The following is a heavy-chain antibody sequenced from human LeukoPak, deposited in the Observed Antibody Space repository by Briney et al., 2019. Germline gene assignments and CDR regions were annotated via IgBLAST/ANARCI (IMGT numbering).Heavy chain of an antibody. CDR1: GFTFSSYA. V-gene: IGHV3-23*01. CDR3: AKWSVAGSPFDY. Sequence: AGGSLRLSYAASGFTFSSYAMSWVRQAPGKGLEWVSAISGSGGSTYYADSVKGRFTTSRDNSKNTLYLQMNSLRAEDTAVYYCAKWSVAGSPFDYWGQGTLVTVSS. D-gene: IGHD6-19*01. J-gene: IGHJ4*02. CDR2: ISGSGGST.